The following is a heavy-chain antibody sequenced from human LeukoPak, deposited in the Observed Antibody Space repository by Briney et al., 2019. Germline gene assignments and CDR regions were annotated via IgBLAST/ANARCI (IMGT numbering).Heavy chain of an antibody. CDR3: AREAIVVVTAIPFDY. CDR1: GFTFSSYW. CDR2: IKQDGSER. V-gene: IGHV3-7*01. Sequence: QSGGSLRLSCAASGFTFSSYWMSWVRQAPGKGLEWVANIKQDGSERYYVDSVKGRFTISRDNAKNSLYLQMNSLRAEDTAVYYCAREAIVVVTAIPFDYWGQGTLVTVSS. J-gene: IGHJ4*02. D-gene: IGHD2-21*02.